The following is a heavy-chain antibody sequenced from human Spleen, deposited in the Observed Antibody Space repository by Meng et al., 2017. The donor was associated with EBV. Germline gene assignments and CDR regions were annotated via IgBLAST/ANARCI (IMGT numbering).Heavy chain of an antibody. CDR2: INPSSGGT. Sequence: HPVKSGAEGNKPGDSVTCHCNVSRYIVNDYYIHWVRQTPGQALAWIGRINPSSGGTDSSQKSQGRVTMTRDTSIITAYMELTSLRSDDTAIYYCARSIFSNDSFNWGQATLVTVSS. J-gene: IGHJ4*02. CDR1: RYIVNDYY. CDR3: ARSIFSNDSFN. D-gene: IGHD2-15*01. V-gene: IGHV1/OR15-1*04.